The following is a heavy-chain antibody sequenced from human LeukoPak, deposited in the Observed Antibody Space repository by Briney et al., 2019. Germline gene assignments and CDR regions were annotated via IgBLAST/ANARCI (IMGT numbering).Heavy chain of an antibody. V-gene: IGHV3-48*04. CDR2: ISSSSSTI. Sequence: GGSLRLSCAASGFTFSSYSMNWVRQAPGKGLEWVSYISSSSSTIYYADSVKGRFTISRDNAKNSLYLQMNSLRAEDTAVYYCAKVRGSYYDILTGYVSSTKKYYFDYWGQGTLVTVSS. J-gene: IGHJ4*02. CDR1: GFTFSSYS. D-gene: IGHD3-9*01. CDR3: AKVRGSYYDILTGYVSSTKKYYFDY.